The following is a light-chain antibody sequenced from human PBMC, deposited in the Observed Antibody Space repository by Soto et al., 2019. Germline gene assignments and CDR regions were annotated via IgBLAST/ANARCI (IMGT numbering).Light chain of an antibody. CDR2: GAS. CDR1: QSVDRNY. CDR3: HQYGLSPPYT. Sequence: EIVLTQSPGTLSLSPGARATLSCRASQSVDRNYLAWYQHKPGQAPRLLIYGASTRSTGIPDRFSGSVSGTDFTLTISKLEPEDFAVYYCHQYGLSPPYTFGPGTKVDIK. J-gene: IGKJ3*01. V-gene: IGKV3-20*01.